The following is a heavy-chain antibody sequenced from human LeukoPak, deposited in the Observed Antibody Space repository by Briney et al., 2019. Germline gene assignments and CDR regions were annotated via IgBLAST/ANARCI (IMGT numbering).Heavy chain of an antibody. CDR3: ARARDGYNDFDS. CDR1: GFTVSSNY. J-gene: IGHJ4*02. D-gene: IGHD5-24*01. Sequence: GGSLRLSCAASGFTVSSNYMSWVRQAPGKGLEWVSVIYSGGSTYYADSVKGRFTISRDNSKNTLFLQMNSLRAEDTAVYYCARARDGYNDFDSWGQGTLVTVSS. CDR2: IYSGGST. V-gene: IGHV3-66*02.